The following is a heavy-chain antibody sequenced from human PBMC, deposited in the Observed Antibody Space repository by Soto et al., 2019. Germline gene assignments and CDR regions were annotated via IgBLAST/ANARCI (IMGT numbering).Heavy chain of an antibody. CDR2: IWAHGTEQ. CDR1: GYSITNHG. V-gene: IGHV3-33*06. D-gene: IGHD1-1*01. CDR3: GKDIRSGSIDY. J-gene: IGHJ4*02. Sequence: PVGSLRLSCAASGYSITNHGMHWVRQAPGKGLEWVALIWAHGTEQYYADSVKGRFTVSRDTSTNTVYLQMNSLRAEDTARYYCGKDIRSGSIDYWGRGTLVTVS.